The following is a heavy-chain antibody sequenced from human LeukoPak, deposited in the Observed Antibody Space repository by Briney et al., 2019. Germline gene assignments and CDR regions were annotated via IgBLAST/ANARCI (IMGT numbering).Heavy chain of an antibody. Sequence: PGGSLRLSCAASGFTFSSYWMHWVRQAPGKGLVWVSRINSDGSSTSYADSVKGRFTISRDNAKSTLYLQMNSLRAEDTAVYYCATRGSGSSEVDYWGQGTLVTVSS. J-gene: IGHJ4*02. CDR3: ATRGSGSSEVDY. V-gene: IGHV3-74*01. CDR2: INSDGSST. CDR1: GFTFSSYW. D-gene: IGHD3-10*01.